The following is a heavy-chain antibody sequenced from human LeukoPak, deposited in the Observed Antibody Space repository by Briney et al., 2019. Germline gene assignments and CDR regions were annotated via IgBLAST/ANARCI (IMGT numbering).Heavy chain of an antibody. CDR3: ARGPSIAAAAGYGLDV. V-gene: IGHV3-30*03. CDR1: GFTFSYYG. D-gene: IGHD6-13*01. CDR2: ISYDATNK. Sequence: PGGSLRLSCAASGFTFSYYGIHWVRQAPGKGLEWVAVISYDATNKYYTDSVKGRFTISRDNAKNSLYLQMNSLRAEDTAVYYCARGPSIAAAAGYGLDVWGQGTTVTVSS. J-gene: IGHJ6*02.